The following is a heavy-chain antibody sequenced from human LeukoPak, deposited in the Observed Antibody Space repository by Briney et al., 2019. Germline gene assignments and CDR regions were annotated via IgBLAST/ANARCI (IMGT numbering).Heavy chain of an antibody. CDR1: GFTFSDYY. Sequence: PGGSLRLSCAASGFTFSDYYMSWIRQAPGKGLEWASYISSSGSTIYYADSVKGRFTISRDNAKNSLYLQMNSLRAEDTAVYYCARRIAAAAAFDYWGQGTLVTVSS. CDR2: ISSSGSTI. D-gene: IGHD6-13*01. CDR3: ARRIAAAAAFDY. J-gene: IGHJ4*02. V-gene: IGHV3-11*04.